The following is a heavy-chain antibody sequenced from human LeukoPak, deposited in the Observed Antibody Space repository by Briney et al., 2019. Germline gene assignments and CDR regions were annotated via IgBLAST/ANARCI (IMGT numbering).Heavy chain of an antibody. CDR2: INPSGGST. V-gene: IGHV1-46*01. J-gene: IGHJ1*01. CDR1: GYTFTSYY. D-gene: IGHD4-17*01. Sequence: ASVKVSCKASGYTFTSYYMHWVRHAPGQGLEWMGIINPSGGSTSYAQKFQGRVTMTRDTSTSTVYMELSSLRSEDTAVYYCARDYGDLDFQHWGQGTLVTVSS. CDR3: ARDYGDLDFQH.